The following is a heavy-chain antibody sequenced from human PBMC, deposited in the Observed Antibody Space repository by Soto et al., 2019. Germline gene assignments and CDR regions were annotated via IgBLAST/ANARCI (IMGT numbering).Heavy chain of an antibody. CDR2: ISYDGSNK. J-gene: IGHJ4*02. V-gene: IGHV3-30*18. Sequence: GGSLRLSCAASGFTFSSYGMHWVRQAPGKGLEWVAVISYDGSNKYYADSVKGRFTISRDNSKNTLYLQMNSLRAEDTAVYYCAKGSPGPPFDYWGQGXLVTVYS. CDR3: AKGSPGPPFDY. CDR1: GFTFSSYG.